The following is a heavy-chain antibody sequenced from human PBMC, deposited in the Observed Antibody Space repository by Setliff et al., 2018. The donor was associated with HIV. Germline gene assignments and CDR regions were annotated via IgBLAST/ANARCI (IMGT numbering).Heavy chain of an antibody. CDR3: AKFPVFKWFGERQGWFDL. CDR2: ISGDGGRT. J-gene: IGHJ5*02. V-gene: IGHV3-23*01. D-gene: IGHD3-10*01. CDR1: GFTFNNYA. Sequence: PGGSLRLSCAASGFTFNNYAMGWVRQARGKGLEWVSAISGDGGRTYLAGPVKGRLSTSRDNSKNTMYLQMSRLRVEDTAVYYCAKFPVFKWFGERQGWFDLWGQGTLVTVSS.